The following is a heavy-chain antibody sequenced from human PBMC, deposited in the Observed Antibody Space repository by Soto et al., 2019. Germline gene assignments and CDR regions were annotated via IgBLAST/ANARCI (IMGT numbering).Heavy chain of an antibody. D-gene: IGHD2-21*02. J-gene: IGHJ6*02. CDR3: ARRRYCGADCYSKYYYGMDL. CDR2: IIPVLGVT. Sequence: QVQLVQSGAEVKKPGSSVKVSCRASGSTFSSYTVSWVRQAPGQGLEWMGRIIPVLGVTYYAPKFKGSVTITADKSKTTVYMELSSLRSGDTAIYYCARRRYCGADCYSKYYYGMDLWGQGTTVTVSS. CDR1: GSTFSSYT. V-gene: IGHV1-69*02.